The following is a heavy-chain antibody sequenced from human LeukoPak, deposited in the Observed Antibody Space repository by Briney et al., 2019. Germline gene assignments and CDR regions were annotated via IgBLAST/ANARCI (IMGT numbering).Heavy chain of an antibody. V-gene: IGHV3-48*01. CDR1: RFTFSDYS. D-gene: IGHD5-18*01. CDR2: ISSSGRTI. J-gene: IGHJ4*02. Sequence: GSLRLSCEASRFTFSDYSMHWVRQAPGKGLEWVSYISSSGRTIYYADSVKGRFTISRDNTKNSLFLQMNSLRAEDTAVYYCTRPQPYDYWGQGTLVTVSS. CDR3: TRPQPYDY.